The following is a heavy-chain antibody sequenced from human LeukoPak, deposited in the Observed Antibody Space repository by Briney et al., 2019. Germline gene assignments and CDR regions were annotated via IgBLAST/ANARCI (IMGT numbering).Heavy chain of an antibody. D-gene: IGHD3-22*01. Sequence: AETLSLTCTVSGGSISSYYWSWIRQPPGKGLEGIGYMYYSGSTNYNPSLKSRVTISVDTSKNQFSLKLSSVTAADTAVYYCARDHHYYDSSGYQLNWFDPWGQGTLVTVSS. CDR1: GGSISSYY. CDR3: ARDHHYYDSSGYQLNWFDP. J-gene: IGHJ5*02. CDR2: MYYSGST. V-gene: IGHV4-59*01.